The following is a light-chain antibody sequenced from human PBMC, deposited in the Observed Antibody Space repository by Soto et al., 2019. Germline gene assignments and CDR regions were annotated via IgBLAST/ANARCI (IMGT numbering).Light chain of an antibody. CDR2: AAS. V-gene: IGKV1-39*01. J-gene: IGKJ1*01. CDR3: QQSYSTPWT. Sequence: DLQMTQSPSSLSASVGDRVTITCRASQRISSYLNWYQQKPGKAPKLLLYAASTLQSGVPSRFSGSGSGTDFTLTISSQQPADFATYYCQQSYSTPWTFGQGTKVEIK. CDR1: QRISSY.